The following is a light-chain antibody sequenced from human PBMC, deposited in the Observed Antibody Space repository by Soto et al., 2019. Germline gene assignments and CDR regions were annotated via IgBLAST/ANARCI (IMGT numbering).Light chain of an antibody. J-gene: IGKJ1*01. CDR3: QPYSSSRT. V-gene: IGKV3-20*01. CDR1: QSVSSNH. CDR2: GGS. Sequence: IVLTQSPGTVRWVPRESATLYCRARQSVSSNHLAWYQQKPGQAPRLLIYGGSSRATGIPVRFSGSGSETDFTLTITRMEPEDFAMYYCQPYSSSRTFGQGTKVDIK.